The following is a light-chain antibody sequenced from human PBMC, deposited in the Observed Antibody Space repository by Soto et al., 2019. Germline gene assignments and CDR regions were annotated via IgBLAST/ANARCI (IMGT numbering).Light chain of an antibody. CDR3: QSYDSSLSGDV. Sequence: QSVLTQPPSVSGAPGQRVTISCTGSSSNIGAGYDVHWYQQLPGTAPKLLIYGNSNRPSGVPDRFSGSKSGTSDSLAITGLQADDDADYYCQSYDSSLSGDVFGTGTKVTVL. V-gene: IGLV1-40*01. J-gene: IGLJ1*01. CDR2: GNS. CDR1: SSNIGAGYD.